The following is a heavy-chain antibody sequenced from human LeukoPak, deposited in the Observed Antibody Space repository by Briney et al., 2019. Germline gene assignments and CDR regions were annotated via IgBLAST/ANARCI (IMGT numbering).Heavy chain of an antibody. Sequence: GGSLSLSCAASGFTFSSYSMNWVRQAPGKGLEWVSYIRSSSSTIYYADSVKGRFTISRDNAKNSLYLQMNSLRAEDTAVYYCASLPLYYYGSGSYSRYWGQGTLVTVSS. CDR1: GFTFSSYS. V-gene: IGHV3-48*01. J-gene: IGHJ4*02. CDR3: ASLPLYYYGSGSYSRY. CDR2: IRSSSSTI. D-gene: IGHD3-10*01.